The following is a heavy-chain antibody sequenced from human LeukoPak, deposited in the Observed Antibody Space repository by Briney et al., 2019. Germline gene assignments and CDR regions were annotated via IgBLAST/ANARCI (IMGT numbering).Heavy chain of an antibody. CDR3: ARDPGHYYGSGSYDY. J-gene: IGHJ4*02. CDR2: IIGSGDII. CDR1: GFTFSSYE. Sequence: GGSLRLSCSASGFTFSSYEMNWVRQAPGKGLEWISYIIGSGDIIYYADSVRGRFTISRDNAKNSLFLQMNSLTADDTAVYYCARDPGHYYGSGSYDYWGQGTLVTVSS. V-gene: IGHV3-48*03. D-gene: IGHD3-10*01.